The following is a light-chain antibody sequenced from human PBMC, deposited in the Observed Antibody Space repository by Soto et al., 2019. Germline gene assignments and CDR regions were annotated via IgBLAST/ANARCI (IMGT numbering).Light chain of an antibody. CDR2: DVS. CDR1: SSDVGGYNY. Sequence: QSALTQPASVSGSPGQSITISCTGTSSDVGGYNYVSWYQQHPGKAPKLMISDVSNLPSGVSNRVSASKSGNTASLTISGLQTEDEADYYCLSYTTISTYVFGTGTKLTVL. CDR3: LSYTTISTYV. J-gene: IGLJ1*01. V-gene: IGLV2-14*03.